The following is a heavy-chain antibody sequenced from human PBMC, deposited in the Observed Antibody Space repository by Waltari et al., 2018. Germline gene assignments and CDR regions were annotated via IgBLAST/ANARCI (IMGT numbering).Heavy chain of an antibody. J-gene: IGHJ6*02. D-gene: IGHD2-2*01. CDR2: IIPILGIA. CDR1: GGTFSSYT. CDR3: ARGVCSSTSCYGTGLDV. Sequence: QVQLVQSGAEVKKPGSSVKVSCKASGGTFSSYTIRWVRQAPGQGLEWMGRIIPILGIANYAQKFQGRVTITADKSTSTAYMELSSLRSEDTAVYYCARGVCSSTSCYGTGLDVWGQGTTVTVSS. V-gene: IGHV1-69*02.